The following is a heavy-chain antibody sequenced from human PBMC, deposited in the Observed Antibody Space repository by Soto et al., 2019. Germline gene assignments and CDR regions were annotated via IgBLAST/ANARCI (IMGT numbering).Heavy chain of an antibody. CDR3: AKAGGWEGGMDV. D-gene: IGHD1-26*01. J-gene: IGHJ6*02. Sequence: PGGSLRLSCAASGLTFSSYGMHWVRQAPGKGLEWVAVISYDGSNKYYADSVKGRFTISRDNSKNTLYLQMNSLRAEDTAVYYCAKAGGWEGGMDVWGQGTTVTVSS. CDR1: GLTFSSYG. CDR2: ISYDGSNK. V-gene: IGHV3-30*18.